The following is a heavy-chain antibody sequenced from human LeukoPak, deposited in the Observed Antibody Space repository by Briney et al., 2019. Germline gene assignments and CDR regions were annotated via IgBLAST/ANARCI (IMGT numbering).Heavy chain of an antibody. Sequence: GRSLRLSCAASGFTFSSYGMHWVRQAPGKGLEWVAVIWYDGSNKYYADSVKGRFTISRDNSKNTLYLQMNSLRAEDTAVYYCAKERIAVAGNEGYFDYWGQGTLVTVSS. CDR1: GFTFSSYG. CDR2: IWYDGSNK. V-gene: IGHV3-33*06. CDR3: AKERIAVAGNEGYFDY. D-gene: IGHD6-19*01. J-gene: IGHJ4*02.